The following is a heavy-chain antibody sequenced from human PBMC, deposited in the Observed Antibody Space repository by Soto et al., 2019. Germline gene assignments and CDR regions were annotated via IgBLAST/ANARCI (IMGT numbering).Heavy chain of an antibody. Sequence: QLQLQESGSGLVKPSQTLSLTCAVSGGSISSGGYSWSWIRQPPGKGLEWIGYIYHSGSTYYNPSHTSRVTISVDRSKNQFSLKLSSVTAADTAVYYCASYRTTVTSYDYWGQGTLVTVSS. V-gene: IGHV4-30-2*01. CDR3: ASYRTTVTSYDY. CDR1: GGSISSGGYS. J-gene: IGHJ4*02. D-gene: IGHD4-17*01. CDR2: IYHSGST.